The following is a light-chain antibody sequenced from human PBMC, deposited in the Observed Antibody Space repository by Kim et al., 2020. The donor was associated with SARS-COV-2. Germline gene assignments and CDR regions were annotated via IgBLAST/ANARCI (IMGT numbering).Light chain of an antibody. CDR2: EAS. CDR3: QQYNTFPLT. CDR1: QTISTW. Sequence: ASVGDRITFTCRASQTISTWLAWYQQKPGKAPKLLIYEASRLDSGVPSRFNGGGSETEFTLTINSLQPDDIATYYCQQYNTFPLTFGGGTKVDIK. J-gene: IGKJ4*01. V-gene: IGKV1-5*03.